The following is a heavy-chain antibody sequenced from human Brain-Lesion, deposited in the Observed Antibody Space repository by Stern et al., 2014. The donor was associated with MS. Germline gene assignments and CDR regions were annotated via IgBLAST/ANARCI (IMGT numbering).Heavy chain of an antibody. Sequence: QVQLQESGPGLVKPTQTLSLTCNVSGDSISSGDNYWSWIRQSPGKGLEWLGYIYSIGSTFYNPSLKSRVSISVDTSQNQFSLSLSSVTAAYPAVYYCARGESSRYYYYFDDWGQGTLVTVSS. CDR2: IYSIGST. CDR3: ARGESSRYYYYFDD. CDR1: GDSISSGDNY. D-gene: IGHD3-22*01. J-gene: IGHJ4*02. V-gene: IGHV4-30-4*01.